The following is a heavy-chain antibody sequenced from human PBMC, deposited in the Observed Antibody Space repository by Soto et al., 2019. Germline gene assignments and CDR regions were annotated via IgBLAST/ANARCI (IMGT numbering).Heavy chain of an antibody. Sequence: QVQLVQSGAEVRKPGSSVKVSCRSSGGIFTASAISWVRQAPGQGPEWMGGVIPMFGTANYPQRCQGRVTITADESTNTAYLQLSSLRSEDTAVYFCAVGFKLDYYTLDVWGQGTTVTVSS. J-gene: IGHJ6*02. V-gene: IGHV1-69*01. CDR1: GGIFTASA. CDR3: AVGFKLDYYTLDV. CDR2: VIPMFGTA. D-gene: IGHD3-10*01.